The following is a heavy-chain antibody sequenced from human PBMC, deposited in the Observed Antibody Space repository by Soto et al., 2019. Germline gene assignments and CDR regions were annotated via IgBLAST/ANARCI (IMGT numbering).Heavy chain of an antibody. J-gene: IGHJ4*02. V-gene: IGHV1-18*01. CDR2: ISAYNGNT. CDR3: AIDNYGDYALGY. CDR1: GYTFTSYG. Sequence: AASVKVSCKASGYTFTSYGISWVRQAPGQGLEWMGWISAYNGNTNYAQKLQGRVTMTTDTSTSTAYMELRSLRSDDTAVYYCAIDNYGDYALGYWGQGTLVTVSS. D-gene: IGHD4-17*01.